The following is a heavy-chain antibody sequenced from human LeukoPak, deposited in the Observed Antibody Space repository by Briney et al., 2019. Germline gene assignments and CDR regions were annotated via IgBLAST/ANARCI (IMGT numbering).Heavy chain of an antibody. CDR2: ISASGGSI. J-gene: IGHJ4*02. D-gene: IGHD4-17*01. CDR3: AKSWREDGDYWSFNY. Sequence: AGGSLRLSCAASGFTFNRYGMSWVRQAPGKGLEWVSGISASGGSIYYADSVKGRFTISRDNSKNTLYLQLSSLRVEDTAVYYCAKSWREDGDYWSFNYWGQGILVSVSS. V-gene: IGHV3-23*01. CDR1: GFTFNRYG.